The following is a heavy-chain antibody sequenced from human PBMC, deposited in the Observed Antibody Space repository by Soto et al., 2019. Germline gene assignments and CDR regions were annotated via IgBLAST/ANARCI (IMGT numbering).Heavy chain of an antibody. D-gene: IGHD3-22*01. CDR2: ISSSSSTI. Sequence: GGSLRLSCAASGFTFSSYSMNWVSQAPGKGLEWVSYISSSSSTIYYADSVKGRFTISRDNAKNSLYLQMNSLRAEDTAVYYCARLGVGYYDSSGSPWGQGTLVTVSS. CDR1: GFTFSSYS. CDR3: ARLGVGYYDSSGSP. V-gene: IGHV3-48*01. J-gene: IGHJ5*02.